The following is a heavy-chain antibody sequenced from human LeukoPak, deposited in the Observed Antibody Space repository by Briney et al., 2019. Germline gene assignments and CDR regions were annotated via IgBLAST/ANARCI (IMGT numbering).Heavy chain of an antibody. J-gene: IGHJ1*01. Sequence: TLSLTCTVSGGSISSGGYYWSWIRQHPGKGLEWIGYIYYSGSTHYNPSLQSRVSISVDTSKNQFSLKLSSVTAADTAVYYCARGGTSANFQHLGQGTLLTVSS. CDR3: ARGGTSANFQH. CDR1: GGSISSGGYY. V-gene: IGHV4-31*03. CDR2: IYYSGST.